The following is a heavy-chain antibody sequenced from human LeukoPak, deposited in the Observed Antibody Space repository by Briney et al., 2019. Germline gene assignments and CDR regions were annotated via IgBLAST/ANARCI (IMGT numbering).Heavy chain of an antibody. CDR2: IDSSGNT. CDR3: ARGRVSSSSWSSTYYYYFYMDV. CDR1: GNSFSSYY. J-gene: IGHJ6*03. Sequence: SETLSLTCTVSGNSFSSYYWSWIRQPAGKGLEWIGRIDSSGNTNYNPSLNSRVTISRDTSKNHFSLELSSVTAADTAVYFCARGRVSSSSWSSTYYYYFYMDVWGKGTTVTVSS. D-gene: IGHD6-13*01. V-gene: IGHV4-4*07.